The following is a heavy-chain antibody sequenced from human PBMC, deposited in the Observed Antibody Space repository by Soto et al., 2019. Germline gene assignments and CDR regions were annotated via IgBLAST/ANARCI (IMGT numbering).Heavy chain of an antibody. CDR1: GFTFSSYP. CDR3: AKGSSGLRFLEWLSPHDY. D-gene: IGHD3-3*01. CDR2: ISGSGGST. Sequence: EVQLLESGGGLVQPGGSLRLSCAASGFTFSSYPMSWVRQAPGKGLEWVSAISGSGGSTYYTDSVKGRFTISRDNSKNTLYLKMNSLRAEDTAVYYCAKGSSGLRFLEWLSPHDYWGQGTLVTVSS. J-gene: IGHJ4*02. V-gene: IGHV3-23*01.